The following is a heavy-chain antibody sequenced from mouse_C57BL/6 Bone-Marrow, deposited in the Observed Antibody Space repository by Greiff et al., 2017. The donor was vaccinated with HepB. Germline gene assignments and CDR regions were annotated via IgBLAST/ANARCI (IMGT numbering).Heavy chain of an antibody. D-gene: IGHD1-1*01. CDR1: GFNFKNTY. CDR3: ARSYYGSPWYFDV. CDR2: IDPANGNT. J-gene: IGHJ1*03. Sequence: EVQLQESVAELVRPGASVKLSCTASGFNFKNTYMHWVKQRPEQGLEWIGRIDPANGNTKYAPKFQGKATITADTSSNTAYLQLSSLTSEDTAIYYCARSYYGSPWYFDVWGTGTTVTVSS. V-gene: IGHV14-3*01.